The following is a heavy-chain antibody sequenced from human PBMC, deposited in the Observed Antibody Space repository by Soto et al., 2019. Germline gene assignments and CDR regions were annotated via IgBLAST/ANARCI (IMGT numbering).Heavy chain of an antibody. CDR2: ISGSGGST. Sequence: GGSLRLSCAASGFTFSSYAMIWVRQAPGKGLEWVSAISGSGGSTYYADSVKGRFTISRDNSKNTLYLQMNSLRAEDTAVYYCAKSGTIFGVVIDYWGQGTLVTVSS. V-gene: IGHV3-23*01. CDR1: GFTFSSYA. CDR3: AKSGTIFGVVIDY. D-gene: IGHD3-3*01. J-gene: IGHJ4*02.